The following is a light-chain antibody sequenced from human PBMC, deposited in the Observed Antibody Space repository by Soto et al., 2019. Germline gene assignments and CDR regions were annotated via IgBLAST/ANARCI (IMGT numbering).Light chain of an antibody. Sequence: EIVMTQSPATLSVSPGERATLSCRASQSVSSNLDWYQQKPGQAPRLLIYGASTRATGIPARFSGSGSGTEFTLTISSLQSEDFAVYSCQQYNNWPPWTFGQGTKVEIK. CDR1: QSVSSN. CDR2: GAS. J-gene: IGKJ1*01. CDR3: QQYNNWPPWT. V-gene: IGKV3-15*01.